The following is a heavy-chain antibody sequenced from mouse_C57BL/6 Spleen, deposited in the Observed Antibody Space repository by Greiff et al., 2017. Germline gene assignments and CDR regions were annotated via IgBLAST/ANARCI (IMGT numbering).Heavy chain of an antibody. CDR2: IYPGIGST. CDR1: GYTFTSYW. D-gene: IGHD1-1*01. Sequence: QVQLQQPGAELVKPGASVKMSCKASGYTFTSYWITWVKQRPGQGLEWIGDIYPGIGSTNYNEKFKSKATLTVDTSSSTAYMQLSSLTSEDSAVYYCARSDYYGSRLWDYWGQGTTLTFSS. CDR3: ARSDYYGSRLWDY. V-gene: IGHV1-55*01. J-gene: IGHJ2*01.